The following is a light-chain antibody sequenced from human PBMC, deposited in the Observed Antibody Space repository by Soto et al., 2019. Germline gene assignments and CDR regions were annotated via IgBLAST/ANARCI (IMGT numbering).Light chain of an antibody. J-gene: IGLJ2*01. Sequence: QSALTQPASVSESPGQSVTISCTGTSSVVGGYDYVSWYQQHPGKAPQLLIYDVSIRPSGVSDRFSGSKSGNTASLTISGLQAEDEADYYCNSYTSSSTVAFGGGTKLTVL. CDR1: SSVVGGYDY. CDR3: NSYTSSSTVA. CDR2: DVS. V-gene: IGLV2-14*01.